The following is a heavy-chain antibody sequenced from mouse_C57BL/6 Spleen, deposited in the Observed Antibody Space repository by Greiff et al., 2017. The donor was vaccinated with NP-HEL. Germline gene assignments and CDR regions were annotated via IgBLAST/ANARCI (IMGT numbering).Heavy chain of an antibody. J-gene: IGHJ3*01. CDR3: ARDRAYGSSYVAWFAY. CDR1: GFTFSSYA. Sequence: EVQGVESGGGLVKPGGSLKLSCAASGFTFSSYAMSWVRQTPEKRLEWVATISDGGSYTYYPDNVKGRFTISRDNAKNNLYLQMSHLKSEDTAMYYCARDRAYGSSYVAWFAYWGQGTLVTVSA. D-gene: IGHD1-1*01. V-gene: IGHV5-4*01. CDR2: ISDGGSYT.